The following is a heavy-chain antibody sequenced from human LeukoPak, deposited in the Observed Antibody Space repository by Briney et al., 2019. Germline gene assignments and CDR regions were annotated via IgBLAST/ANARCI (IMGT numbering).Heavy chain of an antibody. J-gene: IGHJ4*02. Sequence: SETLSLTCTVSGGSISSGSYYWSWIRQPPGKGLEWIGSIYYSGSTYYNPSLKSRVTISVDTSKNQFSLKLSSVTAADTAVYYCARLDDYGDYLWWGQGTLVTVSS. D-gene: IGHD4-17*01. CDR1: GGSISSGSYY. V-gene: IGHV4-39*01. CDR3: ARLDDYGDYLW. CDR2: IYYSGST.